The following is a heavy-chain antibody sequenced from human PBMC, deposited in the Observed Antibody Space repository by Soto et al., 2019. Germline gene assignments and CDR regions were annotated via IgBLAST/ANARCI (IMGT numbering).Heavy chain of an antibody. J-gene: IGHJ4*02. Sequence: PGGSLRLSCVGSGFRFNEYEINWVRQAPGKGPEWISYINSGGSLIYYAASVKGRFTISRDNHKDSVYLQMNSLRADDTALYYCARETSYGQSATIVGEFWGQGTLVTVSS. CDR3: ARETSYGQSATIVGEF. CDR2: INSGGSLI. D-gene: IGHD3-10*01. CDR1: GFRFNEYE. V-gene: IGHV3-48*03.